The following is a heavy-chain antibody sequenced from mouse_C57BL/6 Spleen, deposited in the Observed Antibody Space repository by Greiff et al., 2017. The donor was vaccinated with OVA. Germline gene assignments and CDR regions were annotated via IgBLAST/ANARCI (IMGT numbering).Heavy chain of an antibody. CDR1: GYTFTSYW. D-gene: IGHD4-1*01. CDR3: ARWANWDDYYAMDY. CDR2: IDPNSGGT. Sequence: QVQLQQPGAELVKPGASVKLSCKASGYTFTSYWMHWVKQRPGRGLEWIGRIDPNSGGTKYNEKFKSKATLTVDKPSSTAYMQLSSLTSEDSAVYDGARWANWDDYYAMDYWGQGTSVTVSS. V-gene: IGHV1-72*01. J-gene: IGHJ4*01.